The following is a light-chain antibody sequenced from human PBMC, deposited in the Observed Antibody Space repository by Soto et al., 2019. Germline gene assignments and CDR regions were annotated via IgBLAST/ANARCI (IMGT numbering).Light chain of an antibody. CDR3: MQTLQAPYT. CDR1: QSLLYTNGDTY. CDR2: LAS. J-gene: IGKJ2*01. V-gene: IGKV2-28*01. Sequence: EIVMTQSPLSLPVNPGEPASISCRSSQSLLYTNGDTYLDWYLQKPGQSPQLLIYLASSRASGVPDRFSGSGSGTDFTLKISGVEAEDVGVYYCMQTLQAPYTCGQGTKLEIK.